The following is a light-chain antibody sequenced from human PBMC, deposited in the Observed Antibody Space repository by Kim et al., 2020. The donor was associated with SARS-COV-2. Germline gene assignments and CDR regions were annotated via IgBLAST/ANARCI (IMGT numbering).Light chain of an antibody. V-gene: IGLV2-11*03. Sequence: GQSGTKSCSGTSSDVGGEKYVSWDKQQTGTATKLVIDDGNKRPSGVPERLSGSKSDNTASLTISGLQAEDEADYHCCAYAGTFIWVFGGGTKVTVL. CDR3: CAYAGTFIWV. CDR1: SSDVGGEKY. CDR2: DGN. J-gene: IGLJ3*02.